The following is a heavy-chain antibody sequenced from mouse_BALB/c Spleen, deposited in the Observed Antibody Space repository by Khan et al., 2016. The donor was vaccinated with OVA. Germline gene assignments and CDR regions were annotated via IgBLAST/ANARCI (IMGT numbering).Heavy chain of an antibody. CDR1: GYTFKNYG. J-gene: IGHJ4*01. CDR2: IDTSTGEP. D-gene: IGHD6-1*01. V-gene: IGHV9-3-1*01. CDR3: AKVFNHCALDY. Sequence: QIQLVQSGAELEKPGETVKISCKASGYTFKNYGMNWVKQGPGKGLEWMGWIDTSTGEPTYADEFQGRVTLSLDTSATTAYLQLNNLTYEDTATYFCAKVFNHCALDYWGPGTSVTVSS.